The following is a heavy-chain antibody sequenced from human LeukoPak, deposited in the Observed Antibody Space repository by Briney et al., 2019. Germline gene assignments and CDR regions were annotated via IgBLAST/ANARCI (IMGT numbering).Heavy chain of an antibody. CDR1: GFTFSSYW. Sequence: PGRSLRLSCAASGFTFSSYWMHWVRQAPRKGLVWVSRINSDGSSTSYADSVKGRFTISRDNAKNTLYLQMNSLRAEDTAVYYCARDVTATLDYWGQGTLVTVSS. V-gene: IGHV3-74*01. D-gene: IGHD5-18*01. CDR3: ARDVTATLDY. CDR2: INSDGSST. J-gene: IGHJ4*02.